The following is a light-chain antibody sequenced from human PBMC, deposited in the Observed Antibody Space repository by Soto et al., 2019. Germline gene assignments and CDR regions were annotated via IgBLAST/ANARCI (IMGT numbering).Light chain of an antibody. Sequence: IVLTQSPGTLCLSPGERATLSCRASQSVSSSYIAWYQQRPGQTPSLLIYGASSRATGIPDRFSGSGSGTDFTLTVDSLQPEDFATYYCQQSYSSPVTFGQGTRLEIK. J-gene: IGKJ5*01. CDR1: QSVSSSY. CDR2: GAS. CDR3: QQSYSSPVT. V-gene: IGKV3-20*01.